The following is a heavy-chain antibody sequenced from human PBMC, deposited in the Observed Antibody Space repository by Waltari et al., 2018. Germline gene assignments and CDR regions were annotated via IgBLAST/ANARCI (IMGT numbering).Heavy chain of an antibody. CDR1: GFTFGDYA. V-gene: IGHV3-49*04. CDR2: IRSKAYGGTT. Sequence: EVQLVESGGGLVQPGRSLRLSCTASGFTFGDYAMSWVRRAPGKGLEWVGFIRSKAYGGTTEYAASVKGRFTISRDDSKSIAYLQMNSLKTEDTAVYYCTRGGDYGDYVSWFDPWGQGTLVTVSS. CDR3: TRGGDYGDYVSWFDP. D-gene: IGHD4-17*01. J-gene: IGHJ5*02.